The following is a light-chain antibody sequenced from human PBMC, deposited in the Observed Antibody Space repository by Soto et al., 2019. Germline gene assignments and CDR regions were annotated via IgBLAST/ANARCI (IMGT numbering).Light chain of an antibody. CDR2: DVS. J-gene: IGLJ2*01. CDR3: SSYTGSSTPLV. V-gene: IGLV2-14*01. CDR1: SSDVGGYNY. Sequence: QSALTQPASVSGSPGQSITISCTGTSSDVGGYNYVSWYQQHPGKAPKLMIYDVSNRPSGVSNSFSGSKSGNTASLTISGLQAEDEADYYCSSYTGSSTPLVFGGRTKLTVL.